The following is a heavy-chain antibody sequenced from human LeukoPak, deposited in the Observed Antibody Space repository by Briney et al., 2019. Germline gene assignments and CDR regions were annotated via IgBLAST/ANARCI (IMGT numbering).Heavy chain of an antibody. D-gene: IGHD3-3*01. CDR1: GGTFSSYA. V-gene: IGHV1-69*05. CDR3: ARVGFWSGYFDY. CDR2: IIPIFGTA. Sequence: SVKVSCKASGGTFSSYAISWVRQAPGQGLEWMGGIIPIFGTANYAQKFQGRVTITTDESTSTAYMELSSLRSEDTAVYYCARVGFWSGYFDYWGQGTLVTVSS. J-gene: IGHJ4*02.